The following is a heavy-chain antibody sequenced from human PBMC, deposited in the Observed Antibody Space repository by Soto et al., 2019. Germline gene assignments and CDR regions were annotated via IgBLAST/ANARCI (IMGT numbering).Heavy chain of an antibody. V-gene: IGHV1-69*02. J-gene: IGHJ5*02. Sequence: QVQLVQSGAEVKKPGSSVKVSCKASGGTFSSYTISWVRQAPGQGLEWMGRIIPILGIANYAQKFQGRVTITADKSTSKAYRELSSLSSEETTVYYCAGGQAAAGVHGWFDPWGQGTLVTVSS. CDR3: AGGQAAAGVHGWFDP. CDR2: IIPILGIA. CDR1: GGTFSSYT. D-gene: IGHD6-13*01.